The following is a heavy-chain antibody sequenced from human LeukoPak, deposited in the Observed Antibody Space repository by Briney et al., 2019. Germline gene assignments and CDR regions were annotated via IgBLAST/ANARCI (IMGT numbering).Heavy chain of an antibody. CDR3: ARWDGDYEGAEWFDP. Sequence: PGGSLRLSCAASGFSFSSYWMSWVRQAPGKGLEWAANIKQDGSEKYYVDSVKGRFAISRDNAKNSLYLQMNSLRAEDTAAYYCARWDGDYEGAEWFDPWGQGTLVTVSS. J-gene: IGHJ5*02. D-gene: IGHD4-17*01. CDR2: IKQDGSEK. V-gene: IGHV3-7*01. CDR1: GFSFSSYW.